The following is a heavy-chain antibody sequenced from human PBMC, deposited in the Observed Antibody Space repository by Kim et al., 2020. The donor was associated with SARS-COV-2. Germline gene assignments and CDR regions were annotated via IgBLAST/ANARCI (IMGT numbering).Heavy chain of an antibody. V-gene: IGHV4-34*01. J-gene: IGHJ5*02. CDR1: GGSFSGYY. CDR3: ARSSGWYRIHRFDP. CDR2: INHSGST. Sequence: SETLSLTCAVYGGSFSGYYWSWIRQPPGKGLEGIGEINHSGSTNYNPSLKSRVTISVDTSKNQFSLKLSSVTAADTAVYYCARSSGWYRIHRFDPWGQGTLVTVSS. D-gene: IGHD6-19*01.